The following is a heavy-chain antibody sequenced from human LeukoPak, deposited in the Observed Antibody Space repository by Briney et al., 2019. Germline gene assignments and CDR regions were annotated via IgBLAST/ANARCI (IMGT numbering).Heavy chain of an antibody. CDR1: GFSVSSKY. Sequence: GGCLRLSCAASGFSVSSKYMGWVRQAPGKGLEWVSVIYSGGSALVADSVKGAFTTSRDNSTNTVYIQMDSLRGEDTAVYYCARYRDDYNNGLGSDYWGQGTLVTVSS. V-gene: IGHV3-53*01. J-gene: IGHJ4*02. D-gene: IGHD5-24*01. CDR2: IYSGGSA. CDR3: ARYRDDYNNGLGSDY.